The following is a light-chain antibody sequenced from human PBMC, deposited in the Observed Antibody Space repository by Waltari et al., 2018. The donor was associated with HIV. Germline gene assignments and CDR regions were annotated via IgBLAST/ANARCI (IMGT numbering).Light chain of an antibody. V-gene: IGLV2-14*01. CDR2: DGT. Sequence: QSALTQPASVSGSPGQSITISCTGTNSDIGAYDYISWYQQNPGKAPTLLIYDGTKRPSGVSSRFSGSKSGNTASLTISGLQAEDEGDYYCTSYTTSSTLVVFGGGTSLTVL. CDR1: NSDIGAYDY. J-gene: IGLJ2*01. CDR3: TSYTTSSTLVV.